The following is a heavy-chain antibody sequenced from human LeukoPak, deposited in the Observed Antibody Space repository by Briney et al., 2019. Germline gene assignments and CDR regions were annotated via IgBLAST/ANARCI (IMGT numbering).Heavy chain of an antibody. D-gene: IGHD3-10*01. V-gene: IGHV3-21*01. J-gene: IGHJ6*03. CDR2: ISSSSSYI. CDR3: ARGPSLLWFGELGYYYYMDV. CDR1: GFTFSSYS. Sequence: KPGGSLRLSCAASGFTFSSYSMNWVRQAPGKGLEWVSSISSSSSYIYYADSVKGRFTISRDNAKNSLYLQMNSLRAEDTAVYYCARGPSLLWFGELGYYYYMDVWGKGTTVTVSS.